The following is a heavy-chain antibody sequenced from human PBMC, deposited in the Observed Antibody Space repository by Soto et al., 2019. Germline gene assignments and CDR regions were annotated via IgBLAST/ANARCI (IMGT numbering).Heavy chain of an antibody. D-gene: IGHD3-10*01. J-gene: IGHJ5*02. Sequence: EPLSLTSIVSGASISGSYWSWLRQTPGKGLGWVGYIYYSGSTSYNPSLKSQVSISQETPKTKFSLSLTSVTAPDRAVYYVAKLGAYFQSLDPWGPGTLVTVSS. CDR2: IYYSGST. CDR3: AKLGAYFQSLDP. V-gene: IGHV4-59*08. CDR1: GASISGSY.